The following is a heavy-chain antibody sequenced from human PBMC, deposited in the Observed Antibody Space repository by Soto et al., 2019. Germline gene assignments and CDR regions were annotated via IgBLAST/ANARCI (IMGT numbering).Heavy chain of an antibody. CDR3: ARDQLILPAHDFFYGSDV. J-gene: IGHJ6*02. Sequence: GGSLRLSCEVSGFTLSMYSMTWVRQAPGEGLEWGAKIPQEGSDGHYVDSVKGRFTISREKAKNSVYLQMNSPRAEDTAVYYCARDQLILPAHDFFYGSDVWGQGAKVTVSS. CDR1: GFTLSMYS. V-gene: IGHV3-7*03. D-gene: IGHD2-21*02. CDR2: IPQEGSDG.